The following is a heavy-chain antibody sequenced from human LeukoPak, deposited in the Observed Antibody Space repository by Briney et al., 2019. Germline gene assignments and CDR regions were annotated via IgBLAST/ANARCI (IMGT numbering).Heavy chain of an antibody. Sequence: GGSLRLSCAASGFTFSSFAMSWVRQAPGKGLEWASSISGSGGTTYYPDSVKGRFTISRDNSKSTLYLQMNSLRAEDTAVYYCAKAAPGYSGYDLKAYYYYYMDVWGKGTTVTVSS. CDR2: ISGSGGTT. D-gene: IGHD5-12*01. V-gene: IGHV3-23*01. J-gene: IGHJ6*03. CDR1: GFTFSSFA. CDR3: AKAAPGYSGYDLKAYYYYYMDV.